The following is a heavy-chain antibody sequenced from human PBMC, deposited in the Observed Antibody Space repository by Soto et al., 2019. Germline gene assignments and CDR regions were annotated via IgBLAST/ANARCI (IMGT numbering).Heavy chain of an antibody. CDR1: GGTFSTYA. V-gene: IGHV1-69*19. D-gene: IGHD3-10*01. CDR3: AREVQVHTPAFVY. Sequence: QVQLVQSGAEMKKPGSSVKVSCQSSGGTFSTYAMNWVRQAPGQGPEWMGDISPMIGAANYAPKFQGRVTITADESTGTSYMQLSSLTSEDTALYFCAREVQVHTPAFVYWGQGTLVTVSS. CDR2: ISPMIGAA. J-gene: IGHJ4*02.